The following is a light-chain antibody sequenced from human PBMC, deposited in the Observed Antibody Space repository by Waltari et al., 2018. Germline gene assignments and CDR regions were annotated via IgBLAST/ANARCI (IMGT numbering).Light chain of an antibody. CDR1: SSNIGSNT. CDR3: AAWDDSLNGVV. J-gene: IGLJ2*01. V-gene: IGLV1-44*01. Sequence: QSVLTQPPSASGTPGQRVTISCSGSSSNIGSNTVNWYQQLPGTAPKLLIYRYNPRPSGVPDLFSGSKSGTSSSLAVSGLQSEDEADYYCAAWDDSLNGVVFGGGTKLTVL. CDR2: RYN.